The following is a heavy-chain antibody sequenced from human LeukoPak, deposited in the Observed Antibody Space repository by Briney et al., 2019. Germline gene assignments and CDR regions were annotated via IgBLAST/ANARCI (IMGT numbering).Heavy chain of an antibody. D-gene: IGHD2-15*01. CDR3: ARQREWGGGFDAFDI. J-gene: IGHJ3*02. CDR2: IYPGDSDT. CDR1: GYSFTNYW. V-gene: IGHV5-51*01. Sequence: GESLKISCKGSGYSFTNYWIGWVRQMPGKGLEWMGIIYPGDSDTRYSPSFQGQVTISADKSISTAYLQWSSLKASDTAVYYCARQREWGGGFDAFDIWGQGTMVTVSS.